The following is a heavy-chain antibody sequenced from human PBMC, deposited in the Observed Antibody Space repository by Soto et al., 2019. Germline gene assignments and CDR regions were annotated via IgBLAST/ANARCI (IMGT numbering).Heavy chain of an antibody. D-gene: IGHD1-26*01. CDR2: IYWDDDE. CDR3: AHFVGAPSLDC. J-gene: IGHJ4*02. Sequence: QITLKESGPTLVKPTQTLTLTCTFSGFSLSTSGVGVGWIRQPPGKALESLALIYWDDDERYSPSLKSRLTLTTDTSKSLVVLTMTSMDPVDTATDYGAHFVGAPSLDCWGEGTLFAVSA. V-gene: IGHV2-5*02. CDR1: GFSLSTSGVG.